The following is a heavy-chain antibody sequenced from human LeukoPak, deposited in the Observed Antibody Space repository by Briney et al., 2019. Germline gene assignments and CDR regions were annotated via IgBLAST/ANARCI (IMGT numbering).Heavy chain of an antibody. CDR3: ARLTRDDSSGYYYGY. V-gene: IGHV1-18*01. CDR1: GYTFTSYS. Sequence: GASVTVSCTASGYTFTSYSISWVRQAPGQGLEWMGWISAYNGNTNYAQKLQGRVTMTTDTSTSTAYMELRSLRSDDTAVYYCARLTRDDSSGYYYGYWGQGTLVTVSS. CDR2: ISAYNGNT. J-gene: IGHJ4*02. D-gene: IGHD3-22*01.